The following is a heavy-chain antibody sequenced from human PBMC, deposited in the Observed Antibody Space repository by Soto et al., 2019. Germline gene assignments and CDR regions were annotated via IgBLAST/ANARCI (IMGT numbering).Heavy chain of an antibody. V-gene: IGHV3-30*18. J-gene: IGHJ6*02. Sequence: HPGGSLRLSCAASGFTFSNYGMHWVRQAPGKGLEWVAVISYDGSDKYYADSVKGRFSISRDNSKNTLYLQMNSLRAEDTAVYYCAKVTGYCSSSSCRRDYYYYYGMDVWGQGTTVTVSS. D-gene: IGHD2-2*01. CDR1: GFTFSNYG. CDR3: AKVTGYCSSSSCRRDYYYYYGMDV. CDR2: ISYDGSDK.